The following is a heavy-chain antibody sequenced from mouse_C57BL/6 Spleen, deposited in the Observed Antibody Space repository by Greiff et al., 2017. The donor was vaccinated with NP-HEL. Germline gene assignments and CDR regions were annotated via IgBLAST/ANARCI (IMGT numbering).Heavy chain of an antibody. CDR3: ARGSYYGSSSDAMDY. D-gene: IGHD1-1*01. Sequence: QVQLKQSGPGLVQPSQSLSITCTVSGFSLTSYGVHWVRQSPGKGLEWLGVIWSGGSTDYNAAFISRLSISKDNSKSQVFFKMNSLQADDTAIYYCARGSYYGSSSDAMDYWGQGTSITVSS. CDR2: IWSGGST. CDR1: GFSLTSYG. V-gene: IGHV2-2*01. J-gene: IGHJ4*01.